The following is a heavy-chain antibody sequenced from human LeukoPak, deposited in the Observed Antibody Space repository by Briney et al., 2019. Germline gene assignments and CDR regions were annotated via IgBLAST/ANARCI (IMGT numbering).Heavy chain of an antibody. Sequence: SVKVSCKASGGTFSSYTISWVRQAPGQGLEWMGRIIPILGIANYAQKFQGRVTITADKSTSTAYMELSSLRSEDTAVYYCARDPSVSSSWIKGYFQHWGQGTLVTVSS. J-gene: IGHJ1*01. D-gene: IGHD6-13*01. V-gene: IGHV1-69*04. CDR2: IIPILGIA. CDR3: ARDPSVSSSWIKGYFQH. CDR1: GGTFSSYT.